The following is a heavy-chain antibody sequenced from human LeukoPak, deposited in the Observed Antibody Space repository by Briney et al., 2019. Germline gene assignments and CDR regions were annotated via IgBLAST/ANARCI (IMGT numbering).Heavy chain of an antibody. CDR3: ARDRGYCGGDCSTDAFDI. CDR1: GYTFTSYY. CDR2: INPSGCST. V-gene: IGHV1-46*01. Sequence: ASVKVSFKSSGYTFTSYYMHWVRQAPGQGLAWMEIINPSGCSTSYAQKFQGRDTMIRDTSTSTVYMELSSLRSEDTAVYYCARDRGYCGGDCSTDAFDIWGQGTMVTVSS. J-gene: IGHJ3*02. D-gene: IGHD2-21*02.